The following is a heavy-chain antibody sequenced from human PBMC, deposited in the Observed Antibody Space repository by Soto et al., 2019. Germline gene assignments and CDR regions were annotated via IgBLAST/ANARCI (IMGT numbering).Heavy chain of an antibody. D-gene: IGHD2-15*01. CDR3: AKGGGVVVAANNWFDP. Sequence: GGSLRLSCAASGFTFSSYGMHWVRQAPGKGLEWVAVISYDGSNKYYADSVKGRFTISGDNSKNTLYLQMNSLRAEDTAVYYCAKGGGVVVAANNWFDPWGQGTLVTVSS. J-gene: IGHJ5*02. V-gene: IGHV3-30*18. CDR2: ISYDGSNK. CDR1: GFTFSSYG.